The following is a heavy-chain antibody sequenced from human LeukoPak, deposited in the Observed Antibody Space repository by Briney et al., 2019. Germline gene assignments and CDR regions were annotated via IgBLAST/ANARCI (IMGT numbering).Heavy chain of an antibody. D-gene: IGHD1-1*01. CDR1: GASVSSGSYY. CDR3: ARDPGVTTGTYYFDS. J-gene: IGHJ4*02. CDR2: IFYSGST. Sequence: SETLSLTCTVSGASVSSGSYYWTWIRQPPGKGLEWIGYIFYSGSTNYNPSLESRVTISFDTSKNQFSLKLTSVTAADTAVYYCARDPGVTTGTYYFDSWGQGSLVTVSP. V-gene: IGHV4-61*01.